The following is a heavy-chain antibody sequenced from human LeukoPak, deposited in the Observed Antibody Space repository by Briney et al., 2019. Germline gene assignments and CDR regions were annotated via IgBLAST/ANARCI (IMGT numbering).Heavy chain of an antibody. D-gene: IGHD6-13*01. CDR2: ISAYNGNT. J-gene: IGHJ4*02. V-gene: IGHV1-18*01. CDR3: ARYEGVLGDSSNWYRRRRTRTKDYFDY. CDR1: GYTFTSYG. Sequence: ASVKVSCKASGYTFTSYGISWVRQAPGQGLEWMGWISAYNGNTNYAQNLQGRVTMTTDTSTSTAYMELRSLRSDDTAVYYCARYEGVLGDSSNWYRRRRTRTKDYFDYWGQGTLVTVSS.